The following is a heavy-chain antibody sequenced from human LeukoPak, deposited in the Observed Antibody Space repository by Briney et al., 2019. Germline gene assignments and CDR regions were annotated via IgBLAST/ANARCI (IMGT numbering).Heavy chain of an antibody. CDR1: GGSISSSSYY. D-gene: IGHD1-1*01. J-gene: IGHJ4*02. V-gene: IGHV4-39*01. CDR2: IYYSGST. CDR3: ARQFAGSTGTTTRDY. Sequence: PSETLSLTCTVSGGSISSSSYYWGWFRQPPGKGLEWIGSIYYSGSTYYNPSLKSRVTISVDTSKNPFSLKLSSVTAVDTAVYYCARQFAGSTGTTTRDYWGQGTLVTVSS.